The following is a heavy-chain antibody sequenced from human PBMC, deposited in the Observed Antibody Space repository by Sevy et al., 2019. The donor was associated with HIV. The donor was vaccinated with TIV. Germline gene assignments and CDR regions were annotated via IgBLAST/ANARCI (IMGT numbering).Heavy chain of an antibody. CDR3: ARDRLAAADLNWFDP. J-gene: IGHJ5*02. Sequence: SETLSLTCTVSGGSISSYYWSWIRQPAGKGLEWIGRIYTSGSTNYNPSLKSRVTMSVDTSKNQFSLKLSSVTAADTAVYHCARDRLAAADLNWFDPWGQGTLVTVSS. CDR1: GGSISSYY. D-gene: IGHD6-13*01. V-gene: IGHV4-4*07. CDR2: IYTSGST.